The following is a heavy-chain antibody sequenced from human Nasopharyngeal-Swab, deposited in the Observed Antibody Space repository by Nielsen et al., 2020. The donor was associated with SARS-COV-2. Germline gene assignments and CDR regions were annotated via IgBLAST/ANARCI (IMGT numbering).Heavy chain of an antibody. CDR2: VSHDGRNE. CDR1: GFTLTSYG. CDR3: ARDAPAHYGAFY. J-gene: IGHJ4*02. D-gene: IGHD4-17*01. Sequence: GESLKISCAASGFTLTSYGMHWVRRAPGKGLEWVAVVSHDGRNEYYADSVKGRFTISRDIFKNTVYLQVNSLRVEDTAVYYCARDAPAHYGAFYWGRGTLVTVSS. V-gene: IGHV3-30*03.